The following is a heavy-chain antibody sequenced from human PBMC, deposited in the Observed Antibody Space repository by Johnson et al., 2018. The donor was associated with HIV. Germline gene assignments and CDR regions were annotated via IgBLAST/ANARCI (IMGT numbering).Heavy chain of an antibody. Sequence: VQLVESGGGLVQPGGSLRLSCAASGFTFSSYDMHWVRQATGKGLEWVSAIGTAGDTYYPGSVKGRFTISRENAKNTLYLQMNSLRAEDTAVYYCTRGGWKVVTSIFAFDIWGQGTMVAVSS. V-gene: IGHV3-13*01. CDR1: GFTFSSYD. J-gene: IGHJ3*02. D-gene: IGHD2-21*02. CDR3: TRGGWKVVTSIFAFDI. CDR2: IGTAGDT.